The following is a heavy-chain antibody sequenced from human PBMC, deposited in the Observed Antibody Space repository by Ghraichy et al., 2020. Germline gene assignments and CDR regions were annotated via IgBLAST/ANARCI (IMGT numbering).Heavy chain of an antibody. Sequence: SVKVSCKVSGYTLTELSMHWVRQAPGKGLEWMGGFDPEDGETIYAQKFQGRVTMTEDTSTDTAYMELSSLRSEDTAVYYCATPSQLWIAVARNGRYYYGMDVWGQGTTVTVSS. CDR1: GYTLTELS. V-gene: IGHV1-24*01. D-gene: IGHD6-19*01. CDR3: ATPSQLWIAVARNGRYYYGMDV. CDR2: FDPEDGET. J-gene: IGHJ6*02.